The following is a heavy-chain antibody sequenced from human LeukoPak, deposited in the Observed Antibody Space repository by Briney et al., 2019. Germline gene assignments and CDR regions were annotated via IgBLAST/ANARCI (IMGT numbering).Heavy chain of an antibody. CDR3: ARGYYDSGDYYQAFDS. J-gene: IGHJ4*02. CDR1: GFTFRSYE. CDR2: ISSSGDTI. V-gene: IGHV3-48*03. D-gene: IGHD3-22*01. Sequence: GGPLRLSCAASGFTFRSYEMNWVRQTPGKGLEWISYISSSGDTIYYADSVKGRFTVSRDNGKISLYLQMNSLRVEDSAIYYCARGYYDSGDYYQAFDSWGQGILVTVSS.